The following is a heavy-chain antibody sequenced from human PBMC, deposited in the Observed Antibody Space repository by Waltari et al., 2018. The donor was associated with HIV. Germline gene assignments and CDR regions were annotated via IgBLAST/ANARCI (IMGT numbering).Heavy chain of an antibody. CDR2: ISSSSIYI. CDR1: GFTFSSYS. V-gene: IGHV3-21*01. D-gene: IGHD3-22*01. Sequence: EVQLVESGGGLVKPGGSLRLSCAVSGFTFSSYSMNWVRQAPGKGLDWVSSISSSSIYISYADSVKGRFTISRDNAKNSLYLQMNSLRAEDTAVYYCARQDSSGGNYYYGMDVWGQGTTVTVSS. J-gene: IGHJ6*02. CDR3: ARQDSSGGNYYYGMDV.